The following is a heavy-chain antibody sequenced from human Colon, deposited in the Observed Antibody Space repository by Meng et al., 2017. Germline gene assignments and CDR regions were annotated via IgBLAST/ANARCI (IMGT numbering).Heavy chain of an antibody. J-gene: IGHJ4*02. CDR1: GYNIRDQG. D-gene: IGHD6-19*01. Sequence: ASVKVSCKASGYNIRDQGFIWVRQAPGQGLEWMGWISGYNGNTNYAQKLQGRATMTADTSTKTGYMELRRLRSDDTAGYYCARDLGGRWAVAEPIDYWGQGTLVTVSS. CDR2: ISGYNGNT. CDR3: ARDLGGRWAVAEPIDY. V-gene: IGHV1-18*01.